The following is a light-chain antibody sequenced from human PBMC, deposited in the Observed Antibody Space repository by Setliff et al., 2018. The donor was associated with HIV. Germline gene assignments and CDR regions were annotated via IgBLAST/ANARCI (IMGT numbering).Light chain of an antibody. CDR2: DVS. CDR1: RSVSSNY. CDR3: HQYGSLPRT. J-gene: IGKJ1*01. Sequence: EIVLTQSPGTLSLSPGDRATLSCRASRSVSSNYLAWFQQAPGQAPRLLIYDVSSRATGIPDRFSGRGSGTDFTLTISGLEPEDFAVYYCHQYGSLPRTFGQGTKVDIK. V-gene: IGKV3-20*01.